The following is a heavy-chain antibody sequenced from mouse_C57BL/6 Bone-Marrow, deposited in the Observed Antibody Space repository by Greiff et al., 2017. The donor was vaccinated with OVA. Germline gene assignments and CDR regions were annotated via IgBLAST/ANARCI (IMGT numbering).Heavy chain of an antibody. CDR1: GYTFTSYG. CDR2: IYPRSGNT. CDR3: ARGPLFGRGAMDY. Sequence: VQLQQSGAELARPGASVKLSCKASGYTFTSYGISWVKQRTGQGLEWIGEIYPRSGNTYYNEKFKGKATLTADESSSTAYMELRSLTSEDSAVYFCARGPLFGRGAMDYWGQGTSVTVSS. J-gene: IGHJ4*01. D-gene: IGHD4-1*01. V-gene: IGHV1-81*01.